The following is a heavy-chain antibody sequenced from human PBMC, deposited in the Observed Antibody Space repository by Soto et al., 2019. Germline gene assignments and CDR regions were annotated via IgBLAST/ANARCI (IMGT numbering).Heavy chain of an antibody. CDR1: GGSISNSDYY. J-gene: IGHJ4*02. Sequence: SETLSLTCTVSGGSISNSDYYWGWIRQPPKKGLEWVGHIYYSGNTYYNPSLRSRVTISVDTSKNQFSLKLSSVTAADTAVYYCAKTKTTVGFGYFDYWGQGTLVTVSS. CDR3: AKTKTTVGFGYFDY. V-gene: IGHV4-39*01. D-gene: IGHD4-17*01. CDR2: IYYSGNT.